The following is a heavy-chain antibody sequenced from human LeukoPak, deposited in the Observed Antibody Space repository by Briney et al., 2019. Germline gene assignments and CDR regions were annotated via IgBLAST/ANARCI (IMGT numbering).Heavy chain of an antibody. V-gene: IGHV3-30*17. J-gene: IGHJ4*02. CDR2: ISKDGTEK. Sequence: GGSLRLSCTASGFTFSNYPLHWVRQAPGKGLDWMAVISKDGTEKHYADSVKGRFSISRDNSRNTLFLQLNGLRPEDTAIYYCAREGASGWYPYWGQGTLVTVSS. CDR1: GFTFSNYP. CDR3: AREGASGWYPY. D-gene: IGHD6-19*01.